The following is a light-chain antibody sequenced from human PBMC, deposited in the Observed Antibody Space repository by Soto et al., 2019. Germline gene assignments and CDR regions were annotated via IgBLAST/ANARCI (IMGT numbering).Light chain of an antibody. CDR3: QQRSSWPIT. J-gene: IGKJ3*01. Sequence: EIVLTQSPATLSLSPGETATLSCRASQSVSGYIGWYQQKPGQAPRLLIYADSNRATGIPARFSGSGSGTDFTLTISSLEPEDFAIYYCQQRSSWPITFGPGTKVDIK. CDR2: ADS. CDR1: QSVSGY. V-gene: IGKV3-11*01.